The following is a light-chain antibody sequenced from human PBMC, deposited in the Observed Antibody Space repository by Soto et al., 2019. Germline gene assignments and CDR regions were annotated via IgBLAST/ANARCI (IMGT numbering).Light chain of an antibody. J-gene: IGKJ5*01. CDR2: GVS. Sequence: DIQMTQSPSYLSASVGDKVTITCRASQSISSSLNWYQQKSGKAPNLXXXGVSRLQGGVPSRFSGSGSGTDFTLSISSLQPQDFATYYGQQSYTAPSITFGQGTRLEI. V-gene: IGKV1-39*01. CDR3: QQSYTAPSIT. CDR1: QSISSS.